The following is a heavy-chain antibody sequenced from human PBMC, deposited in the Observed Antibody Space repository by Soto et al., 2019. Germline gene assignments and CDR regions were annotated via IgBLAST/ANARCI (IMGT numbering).Heavy chain of an antibody. CDR1: GFTFNGAW. V-gene: IGHV3-15*07. Sequence: EVQLVESGGGLVEPGGSLRLSCAASGFTFNGAWMNWVRQGPGKGLEWVGRVKSKVDGETIDYAAPVKGRFTISRDDSRNTVYLPKNSLTTEDTAMYYCAADLPDWGAYAFDYWGQGALVTVS. J-gene: IGHJ4*02. CDR3: AADLPDWGAYAFDY. CDR2: VKSKVDGETI. D-gene: IGHD3-16*01.